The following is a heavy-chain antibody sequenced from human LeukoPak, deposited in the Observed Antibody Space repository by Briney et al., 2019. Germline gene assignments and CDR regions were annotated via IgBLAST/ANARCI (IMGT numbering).Heavy chain of an antibody. CDR2: INPSGGST. V-gene: IGHV1-46*01. Sequence: GASVKVSCKASGYSFTNYYMHWVRQAPGQGLEWMGIINPSGGSTTNAQKFQGRVTMTRDTSTTTVYMELSSLRSDDTAMYYCARDEWDVVVVPGAMPYWGQGTLVTVSS. CDR3: ARDEWDVVVVPGAMPY. J-gene: IGHJ4*02. CDR1: GYSFTNYY. D-gene: IGHD2-2*01.